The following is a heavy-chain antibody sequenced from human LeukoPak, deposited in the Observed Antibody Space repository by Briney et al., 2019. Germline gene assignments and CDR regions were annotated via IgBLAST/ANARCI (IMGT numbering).Heavy chain of an antibody. D-gene: IGHD3-3*01. CDR2: IYTSGST. V-gene: IGHV4-4*07. CDR1: GGSISSYY. J-gene: IGHJ6*03. CDR3: ARDLWSEWGYYYYMDV. Sequence: PSETLSLTCSVSGGSISSYYWSWIRQPAGKGLEWIGRIYTSGSTNYNPSLKSRVTMSVDTSKNQFSLKLSSVTAADTAVYYCARDLWSEWGYYYYMDVWGKGTTVTVSS.